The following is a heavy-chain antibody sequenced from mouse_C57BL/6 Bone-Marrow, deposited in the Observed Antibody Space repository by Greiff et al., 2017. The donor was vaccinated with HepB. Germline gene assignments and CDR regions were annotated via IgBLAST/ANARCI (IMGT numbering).Heavy chain of an antibody. CDR3: ARGALLWLRRGYYFDY. J-gene: IGHJ2*01. CDR2: IYPRDGST. D-gene: IGHD2-9*01. CDR1: GYTFTDHT. V-gene: IGHV1-78*01. Sequence: QVQLQQSDAELVKPGASVKISCKVSGYTFTDHTIHWMKQRPEQGLEWIGYIYPRDGSTKYNEKFKGKATLTADKSSSTAYMQLNSLTSEDSAVYFCARGALLWLRRGYYFDYWGQGTTLTVSS.